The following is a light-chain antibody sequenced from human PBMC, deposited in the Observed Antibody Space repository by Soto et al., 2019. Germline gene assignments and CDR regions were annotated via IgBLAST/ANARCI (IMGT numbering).Light chain of an antibody. Sequence: EIVLTQSPGTLSLSPGESATLSCRASRSLDSGQLAWYQQKVGRAPRLLIHDAFMRATGIPDRFSGSGSGTDFTLTIARLEPEDFAVXXXXXXGSSGTFGQGTKVDI. CDR1: RSLDSGQ. J-gene: IGKJ1*01. CDR3: XXXGSSGT. CDR2: DAF. V-gene: IGKV3-20*01.